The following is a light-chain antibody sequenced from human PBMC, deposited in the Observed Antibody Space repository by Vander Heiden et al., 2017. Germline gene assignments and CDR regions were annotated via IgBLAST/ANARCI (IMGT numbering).Light chain of an antibody. Sequence: IVLTQSPGTLSLSPGERAILSCRASQSVSSGYLAWYQQNPGQAPMLLIYGASSSATGIRDRFSGSGSGTDFTLTISRLVPDDFAVYYCQQYGRTFGQGTKLEIK. CDR1: QSVSSGY. J-gene: IGKJ2*01. CDR2: GAS. V-gene: IGKV3-20*01. CDR3: QQYGRT.